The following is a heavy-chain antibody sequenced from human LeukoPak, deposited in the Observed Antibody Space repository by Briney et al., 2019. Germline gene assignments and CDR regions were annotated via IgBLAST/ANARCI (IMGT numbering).Heavy chain of an antibody. Sequence: ASVKVSCKASGYTFTGYYMHWVRQAPGQGLEWMGWINPNSGGTNYAQKFQGRVTMTRDTSISTAYMELSRLRSDDTAVYYCARDRTTVTHGGDAFDIWGQGTMVTVSS. CDR2: INPNSGGT. J-gene: IGHJ3*02. V-gene: IGHV1-2*02. D-gene: IGHD4-17*01. CDR3: ARDRTTVTHGGDAFDI. CDR1: GYTFTGYY.